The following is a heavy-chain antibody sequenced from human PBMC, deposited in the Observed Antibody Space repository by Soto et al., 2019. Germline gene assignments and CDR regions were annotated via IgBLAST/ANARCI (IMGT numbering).Heavy chain of an antibody. CDR2: ISAYNGNT. J-gene: IGHJ6*03. D-gene: IGHD4-17*01. Sequence: GASVKVSCKASGYTFTSYGISWVRQAPGQGLEWMGWISAYNGNTNYAQKLQGRVTMTTDTSTSTAYMELRSLRSDDTAVYYCARVTTANYYYYYYMDVWGKGTTVTVSS. V-gene: IGHV1-18*01. CDR3: ARVTTANYYYYYYMDV. CDR1: GYTFTSYG.